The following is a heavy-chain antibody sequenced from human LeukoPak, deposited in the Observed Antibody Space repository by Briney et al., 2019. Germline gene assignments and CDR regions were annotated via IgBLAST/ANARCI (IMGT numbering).Heavy chain of an antibody. CDR1: GASISSNY. CDR3: ARLNDFWSGHYALDY. V-gene: IGHV4-59*08. Sequence: PSETLSLTCAVSGASISSNYWSWIRQPPGKGLEWIGYISYGGSTNYSPSLKSRITMSIDTSKNQFSLRLTSVTAADTAVFYCARLNDFWSGHYALDYWSQGTLVTVSS. J-gene: IGHJ4*02. D-gene: IGHD3-3*01. CDR2: ISYGGST.